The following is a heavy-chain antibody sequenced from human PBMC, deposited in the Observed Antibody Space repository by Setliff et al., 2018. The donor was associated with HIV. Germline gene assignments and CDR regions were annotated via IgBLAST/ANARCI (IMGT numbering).Heavy chain of an antibody. D-gene: IGHD3-10*01. CDR2: IRDSGVSV. V-gene: IGHV3-23*01. CDR3: AKDPYYGSGSYLYYFDY. Sequence: GGSLRLSCAASGFSFNNYGMTWVRQAPGKGLEWVSGIRDSGVSVYYADSVMGRFTISRDNSKNTLYLQMNSLRAEDTAVYYCAKDPYYGSGSYLYYFDYWGQGTLVTVSS. CDR1: GFSFNNYG. J-gene: IGHJ4*02.